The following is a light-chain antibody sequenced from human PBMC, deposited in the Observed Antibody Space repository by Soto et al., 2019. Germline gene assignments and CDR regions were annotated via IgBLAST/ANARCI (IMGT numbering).Light chain of an antibody. Sequence: DIVMTQSPDSLAVSLGERATMNCKCSRSVLYKSNNKNHLAWYQQKPGQPPQLIISWASTRESGVPERFSGSGSGTDFTLTISSLEAEDVAFYWCQQYFDLPFTFGGGTKVEI. CDR1: RSVLYKSNNKNH. J-gene: IGKJ4*01. V-gene: IGKV4-1*01. CDR3: QQYFDLPFT. CDR2: WAS.